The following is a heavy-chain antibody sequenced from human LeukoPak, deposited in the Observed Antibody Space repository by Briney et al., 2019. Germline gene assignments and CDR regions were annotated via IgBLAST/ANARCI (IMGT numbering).Heavy chain of an antibody. Sequence: GGSLRLSCAPSGFTFSNYAMHWVRQVPGKGLEWVAVISYAGSNEHYADSVKGRFTISRDNSKNTLYLQMNSLRVEDTAFYYCAKDALGATGYPFDYWGQGTLVTVSS. D-gene: IGHD1-26*01. CDR3: AKDALGATGYPFDY. V-gene: IGHV3-30*04. J-gene: IGHJ4*02. CDR2: ISYAGSNE. CDR1: GFTFSNYA.